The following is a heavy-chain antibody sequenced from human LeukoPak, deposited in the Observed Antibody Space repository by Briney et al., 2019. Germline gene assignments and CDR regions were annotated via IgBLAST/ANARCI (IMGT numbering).Heavy chain of an antibody. D-gene: IGHD3-22*01. Sequence: SVKVSCKASGGTFSSYTISWVRQAPGQGLEWMGRIIPILGIANYAQKFQGRVTVTADKSTSTAYMELSSLRSEDTAVYYCARDPPDSSGYLTDYWGQGTLVTVSS. CDR1: GGTFSSYT. CDR2: IIPILGIA. CDR3: ARDPPDSSGYLTDY. V-gene: IGHV1-69*04. J-gene: IGHJ4*02.